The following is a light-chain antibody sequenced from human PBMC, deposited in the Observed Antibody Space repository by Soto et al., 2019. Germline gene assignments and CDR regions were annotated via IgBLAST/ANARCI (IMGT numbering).Light chain of an antibody. J-gene: IGLJ1*01. CDR1: SSDVGYYNY. Sequence: QSVLAQPASVSGSPGQSITISCTGTSSDVGYYNYVSWYQQHPGKAPKLMIYEVSNRPSGVSTRFSGSKSGNTASLTISGLQPEDEADYYCSSYTGGTTHYVFXTGTKGTVL. V-gene: IGLV2-14*01. CDR3: SSYTGGTTHYV. CDR2: EVS.